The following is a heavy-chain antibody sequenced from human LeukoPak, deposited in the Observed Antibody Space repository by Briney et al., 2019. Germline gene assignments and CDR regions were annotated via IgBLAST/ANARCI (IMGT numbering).Heavy chain of an antibody. Sequence: QSGGSLRLSCAASGFTFSSYGMHWVRQAPGKGLEWVAVISYDGSNKYYADSVKGRFTISRDNSKNTLYLQMDSLRAEDTAKYYCAKSLLTTASGAGRAFDIWGQGTMVTVSA. V-gene: IGHV3-30*18. CDR2: ISYDGSNK. D-gene: IGHD1-26*01. CDR3: AKSLLTTASGAGRAFDI. CDR1: GFTFSSYG. J-gene: IGHJ3*02.